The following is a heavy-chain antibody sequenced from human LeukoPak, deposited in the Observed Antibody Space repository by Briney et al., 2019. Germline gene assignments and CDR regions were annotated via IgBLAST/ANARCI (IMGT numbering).Heavy chain of an antibody. J-gene: IGHJ4*02. CDR1: GFTFSSYA. V-gene: IGHV3-23*01. D-gene: IGHD2-21*02. Sequence: GGSLRLSCAASGFTFSSYAMSWVRQAPGKGLEWVSGISNSGGSTYYADSVKGRFTISRDNSKNMLYLQMNSLRAEDTAVYYCAKGLVTGGGNYWGQGTLVTVSS. CDR2: ISNSGGST. CDR3: AKGLVTGGGNY.